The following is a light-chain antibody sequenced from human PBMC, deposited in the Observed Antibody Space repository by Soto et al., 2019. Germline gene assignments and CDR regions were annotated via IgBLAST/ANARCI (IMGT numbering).Light chain of an antibody. Sequence: QSVLPQHASVSGSPGQSIPISCTGTSSDVGSYNLVSWYQQHPGKAPKLMIYEVSKRPSGVSNRFSGSKSGNTASLTISGLQAEDEADYYCCSYAGSSTYVFGTGTKLTVL. CDR3: CSYAGSSTYV. J-gene: IGLJ1*01. CDR1: SSDVGSYNL. CDR2: EVS. V-gene: IGLV2-23*02.